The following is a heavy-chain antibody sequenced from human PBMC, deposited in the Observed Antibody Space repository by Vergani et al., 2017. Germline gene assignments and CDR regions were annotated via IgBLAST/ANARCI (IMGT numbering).Heavy chain of an antibody. CDR1: GGSISSYY. V-gene: IGHV4-59*01. J-gene: IGHJ6*02. CDR3: ARETEYSSSWYGPRDAYGMDV. Sequence: QVQLQESGPGLVKPSETLSLTCTVSGGSISSYYWSWIRQPQGKGLEWIGYIYYSGSTNYNPSLKRRVTISVDTSKNHFSLKLSSVTAADTAVYYCARETEYSSSWYGPRDAYGMDVWGQGTTVTVSS. D-gene: IGHD6-13*01. CDR2: IYYSGST.